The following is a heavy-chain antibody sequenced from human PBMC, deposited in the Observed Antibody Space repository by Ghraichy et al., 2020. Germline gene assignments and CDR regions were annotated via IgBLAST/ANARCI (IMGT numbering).Heavy chain of an antibody. D-gene: IGHD6-19*01. CDR2: IWSDGINK. J-gene: IGHJ4*02. CDR1: GFAFSPYA. V-gene: IGHV3-33*01. Sequence: GGSLRLSCEASGFAFSPYAMHWVRQAPGKGLEWVAMIWSDGINKYYGESVKGRFTMSRDNSKNTVYLQMDSLRVEDTAIYYCARDHPDSGWAFDYWGQGTLVTVSS. CDR3: ARDHPDSGWAFDY.